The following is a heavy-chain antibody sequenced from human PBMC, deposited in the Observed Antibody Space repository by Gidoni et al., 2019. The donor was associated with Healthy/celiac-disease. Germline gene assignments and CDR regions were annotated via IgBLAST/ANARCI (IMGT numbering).Heavy chain of an antibody. V-gene: IGHV3-66*02. D-gene: IGHD3-22*01. CDR3: ARDFYYDSSGIYEYYGMDV. Sequence: EVQLVESGGGLVQPGGSLRLSCAASGFTVSSHYRSWVRQAPGKGLEWVSVIYSGGSTYYADSVKGRFDISRDNSKNTLYLQMNSLRAEDTAVYYCARDFYYDSSGIYEYYGMDVWGQGTTVTVSS. CDR2: IYSGGST. CDR1: GFTVSSHY. J-gene: IGHJ6*02.